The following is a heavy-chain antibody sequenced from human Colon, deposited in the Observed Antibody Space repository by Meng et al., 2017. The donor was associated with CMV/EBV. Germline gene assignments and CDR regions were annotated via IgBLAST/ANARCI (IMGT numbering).Heavy chain of an antibody. CDR3: ATDHLWGMPN. J-gene: IGHJ4*02. Sequence: GGGVVHPGGSLRLSCVTSGFIFSHYSMQWGRHSPGKGLGWVAHIRFDGSQQFYVQSVKGRFTVSRHDPKNTLYLQMNDLRPEDTGVYYCATDHLWGMPNWGRGTLVTVSS. CDR2: IRFDGSQQ. V-gene: IGHV3-30*02. CDR1: GFIFSHYS. D-gene: IGHD3-3*02.